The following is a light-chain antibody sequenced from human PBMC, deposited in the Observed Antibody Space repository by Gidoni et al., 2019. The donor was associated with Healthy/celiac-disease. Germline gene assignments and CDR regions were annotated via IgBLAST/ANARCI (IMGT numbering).Light chain of an antibody. CDR3: NSRDSSGNPL. CDR2: GKN. V-gene: IGLV3-19*01. CDR1: SLRSYY. J-gene: IGLJ2*01. Sequence: SSELTQDPAVSVALGQTVRITCQGDSLRSYYASWYQQKPGQAPVLVIYGKNNRLSGIPDRFSGSSSGNTASLTITGAQAEDEADYYCNSRDSSGNPLFGGGTKLTVL.